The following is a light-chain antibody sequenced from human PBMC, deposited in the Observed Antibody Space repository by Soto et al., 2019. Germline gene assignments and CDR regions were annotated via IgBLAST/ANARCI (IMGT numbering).Light chain of an antibody. Sequence: DIQMTQSPSTLSASVGGRVTITCRASQSIGGWLAWYQQRPGKAPRLLIYDASSVESGVPSRFSGSTSGTKFTLAISSLQPEDFATYYCQHYHSYPYTFGQGTKLEIK. CDR1: QSIGGW. CDR3: QHYHSYPYT. CDR2: DAS. J-gene: IGKJ2*01. V-gene: IGKV1-5*01.